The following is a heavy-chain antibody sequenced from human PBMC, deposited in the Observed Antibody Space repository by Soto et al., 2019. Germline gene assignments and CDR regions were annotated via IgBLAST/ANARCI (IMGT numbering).Heavy chain of an antibody. CDR3: ARSLRRPGFYP. CDR2: IYYRGST. Sequence: QVQLQESGPGLVKPSETLSLTCTVSGGSVSSGSYYWSWIRQPPGKGLEWIGYIYYRGSTNYNPSLKNRVTTSVYTSTNQFSLKLSSVTAADTDVYYCARSLRRPGFYPWGQGPLVTVSS. J-gene: IGHJ5*02. V-gene: IGHV4-61*01. D-gene: IGHD3-10*01. CDR1: GGSVSSGSYY.